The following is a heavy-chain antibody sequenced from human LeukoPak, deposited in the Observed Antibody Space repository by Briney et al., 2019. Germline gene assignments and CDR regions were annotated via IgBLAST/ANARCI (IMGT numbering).Heavy chain of an antibody. V-gene: IGHV3-30*02. J-gene: IGHJ6*04. D-gene: IGHD3-22*01. CDR1: GFTFSSYG. Sequence: PGGSLRLSCGASGFTFSSYGMHWVRQAPGKGLEWVTFIRYDGSNKYYADSVKGRFTISRDNAKNSLYLQMNSLRAEDTAVYYCARANYYDSSGYPPPMDVWGKGTTVTISS. CDR3: ARANYYDSSGYPPPMDV. CDR2: IRYDGSNK.